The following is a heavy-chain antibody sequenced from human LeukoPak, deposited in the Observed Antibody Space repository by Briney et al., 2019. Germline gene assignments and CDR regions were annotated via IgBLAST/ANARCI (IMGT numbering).Heavy chain of an antibody. V-gene: IGHV1-69*10. CDR1: GVTSSNYA. Sequence: EASVKVSCKASGVTSSNYAIIWLRQAPGQELEWMGRIIPLFGITNYAQKFQDRVTITADKSTNTTYMGLTSLRSEDTAVYYCARLVTTSWMGFDLWGRGTLVTVSS. D-gene: IGHD1-1*01. J-gene: IGHJ2*01. CDR2: IIPLFGIT. CDR3: ARLVTTSWMGFDL.